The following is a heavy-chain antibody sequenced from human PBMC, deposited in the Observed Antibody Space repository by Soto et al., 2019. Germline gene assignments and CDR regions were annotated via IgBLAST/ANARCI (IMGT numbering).Heavy chain of an antibody. CDR2: IKQDGSEK. Sequence: AGGSPRLSCAASGFTLSSYWMSWVRQAPGKGLEWVANIKQDGSEKYYVDSVKGRFSISRDNAKKSLNLQMNSLRAEDTAVYYCERVGDGYNFDYWAQGTMVTVSS. CDR1: GFTLSSYW. J-gene: IGHJ4*02. D-gene: IGHD5-18*01. V-gene: IGHV3-7*03. CDR3: ERVGDGYNFDY.